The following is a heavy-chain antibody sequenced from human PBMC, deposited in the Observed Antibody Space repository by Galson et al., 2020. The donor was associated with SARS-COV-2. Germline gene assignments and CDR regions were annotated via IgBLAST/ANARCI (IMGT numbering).Heavy chain of an antibody. V-gene: IGHV3-53*01. CDR3: AKDGGGLLWFGESQIYYYYGMDV. CDR1: GFTVNTNY. D-gene: IGHD3-10*01. J-gene: IGHJ6*02. CDR2: IYSGGDT. Sequence: GESLKISCAASGFTVNTNYMTWVRQAPGKGLEWVSVIYSGGDTYYADSVKGRFTISRDTSKNTLYLQMDSLRVEDTAVYYCAKDGGGLLWFGESQIYYYYGMDVWGQGTTVTVSS.